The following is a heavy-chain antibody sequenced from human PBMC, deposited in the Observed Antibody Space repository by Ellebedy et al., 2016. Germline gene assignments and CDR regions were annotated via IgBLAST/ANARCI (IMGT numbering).Heavy chain of an antibody. J-gene: IGHJ4*02. Sequence: SETLSLXXTVSGGSISSYYWSWIRQPPGKGLEWIGEINHSGSTNYNPSLKSRVTISVDTSKNQFSLKLSSVTAADTAVYYCARGNGYPRAGRDYWGQGTLVTVSS. CDR2: INHSGST. CDR1: GGSISSYY. CDR3: ARGNGYPRAGRDY. V-gene: IGHV4-34*01. D-gene: IGHD3-16*02.